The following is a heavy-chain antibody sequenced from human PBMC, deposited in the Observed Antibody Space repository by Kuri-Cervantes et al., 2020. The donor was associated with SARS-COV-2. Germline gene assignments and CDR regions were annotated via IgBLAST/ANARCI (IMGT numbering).Heavy chain of an antibody. V-gene: IGHV3-11*06. Sequence: GESLKISCAASGFTFSDYYMSWIRQAPGKGLEWVSYISSSSSYTNYADSVKGRFTISSDNAKKSLYLQMNSLRGEDTAVYYCAREPGFTYYDFWSGYQVGGMDVWGQGTTVTVSS. CDR2: ISSSSSYT. D-gene: IGHD3-3*01. CDR1: GFTFSDYY. CDR3: AREPGFTYYDFWSGYQVGGMDV. J-gene: IGHJ6*02.